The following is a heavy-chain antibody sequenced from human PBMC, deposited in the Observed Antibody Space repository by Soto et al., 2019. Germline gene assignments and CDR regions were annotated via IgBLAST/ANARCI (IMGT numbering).Heavy chain of an antibody. J-gene: IGHJ4*02. Sequence: SETLSLTCTVSGGSISSSSYYWGWIRQPPGKGLEWIGSIYYSGSTYYNPSLKSRVTISVDTSKNQFSLKLSPVTAADTAVYYCATMRSTVTTLALDYWGQGTLVTVSS. CDR1: GGSISSSSYY. V-gene: IGHV4-39*01. CDR2: IYYSGST. D-gene: IGHD4-17*01. CDR3: ATMRSTVTTLALDY.